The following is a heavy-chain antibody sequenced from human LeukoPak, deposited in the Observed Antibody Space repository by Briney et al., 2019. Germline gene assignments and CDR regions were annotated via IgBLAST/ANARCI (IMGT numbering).Heavy chain of an antibody. D-gene: IGHD3-22*01. J-gene: IGHJ4*02. V-gene: IGHV3-23*01. CDR3: AKSSYYDSSGYYREYYFDY. CDR1: GFTFSSYA. CDR2: ISGSGGST. Sequence: GSLRLSCAASGFTFSSYAMSWVRQAPGKGLEWVSAISGSGGSTYYADSVKGRFTISRDNSKNTLYLQMNSLRADDTAVYYCAKSSYYDSSGYYREYYFDYWGQGMLVTVSS.